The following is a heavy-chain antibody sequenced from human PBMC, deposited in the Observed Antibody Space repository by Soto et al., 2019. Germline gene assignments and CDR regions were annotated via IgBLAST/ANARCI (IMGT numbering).Heavy chain of an antibody. CDR3: AKDGFYYCCELYHFEY. CDR1: GFTFSTYA. CDR2: ISGSPSST. D-gene: IGHD2-15*01. Sequence: PGGSLRLSCAASGFTFSTYAMSWVRQAPGKGLEWVSAISGSPSSTYYADSVKGRFTISRDNSKKTLFLQMNSLRAEDTAIYYCAKDGFYYCCELYHFEYWGQGIPVTVSS. J-gene: IGHJ4*02. V-gene: IGHV3-23*01.